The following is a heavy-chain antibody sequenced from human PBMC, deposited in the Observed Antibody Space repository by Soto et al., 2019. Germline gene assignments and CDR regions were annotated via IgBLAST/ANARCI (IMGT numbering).Heavy chain of an antibody. V-gene: IGHV1-69*01. Sequence: QAHLMQCGAEVKKPGSSVKVSCKASGGTFSGYAISWVRQAPGQWLEWMGGIIPVLGITNYAQKFQGRITIAADESTGTAHMDLRSLSSEDTAVYYCAKDPTSIPGTTFSEDFQQWGQGTLVTVSS. CDR2: IIPVLGIT. CDR1: GGTFSGYA. D-gene: IGHD1-20*01. J-gene: IGHJ1*01. CDR3: AKDPTSIPGTTFSEDFQQ.